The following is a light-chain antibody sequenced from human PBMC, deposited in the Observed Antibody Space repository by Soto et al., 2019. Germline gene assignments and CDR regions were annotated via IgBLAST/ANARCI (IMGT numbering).Light chain of an antibody. CDR3: SSYTSSSIVV. CDR2: EVS. Sequence: QSALTQPASVSGSPGQSITISCTGTSSDVGGYNYVSWYQQHPGKAPKLMIYEVSNRPSGVSNRASGSKSGNTASLTISGLQAEDEADYYCSSYTSSSIVVFGGGTTVTVL. J-gene: IGLJ2*01. V-gene: IGLV2-14*01. CDR1: SSDVGGYNY.